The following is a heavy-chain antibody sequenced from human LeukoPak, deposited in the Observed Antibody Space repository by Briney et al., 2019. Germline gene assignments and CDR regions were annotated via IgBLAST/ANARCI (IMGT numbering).Heavy chain of an antibody. CDR2: INPNSGCT. CDR1: GYTFTGYY. CDR3: ARDSLYYDFWSGYYGVPENWFDP. J-gene: IGHJ5*02. V-gene: IGHV1-2*02. Sequence: ASVKVSCKASGYTFTGYYMHWVRQAPGQGLEWMGWINPNSGCTNYAQKFQGRVTMTRDTSISTAYMELSRLRSDDTAVYYCARDSLYYDFWSGYYGVPENWFDPWGQGTLVTVSS. D-gene: IGHD3-3*01.